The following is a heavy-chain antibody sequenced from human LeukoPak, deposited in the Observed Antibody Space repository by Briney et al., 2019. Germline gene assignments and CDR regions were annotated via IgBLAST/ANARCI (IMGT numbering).Heavy chain of an antibody. CDR3: ARESVYSGRYYAFDI. CDR2: IHSSGST. D-gene: IGHD1-26*01. CDR1: GGSINSYF. V-gene: IGHV4-59*01. J-gene: IGHJ3*02. Sequence: SETLSRTCTVSGGSINSYFWSWIRQPPGKGLEWNGYIHSSGSTNYNPSLKGRVTISVDTSKNQFSLKLKSVTAADTAVYYCARESVYSGRYYAFDIWGQGTMVTVSS.